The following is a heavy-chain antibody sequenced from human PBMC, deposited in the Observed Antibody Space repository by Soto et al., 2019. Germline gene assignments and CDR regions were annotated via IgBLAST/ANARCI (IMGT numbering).Heavy chain of an antibody. Sequence: GGSLRLSCAASGFTFSSYAMSWVRQAPGKGLEWVSAISGSGGSTYYADSVKGRFTISRDNSKNTLYLQMNSLRAEDTAVYYCAKEPDASSYDFWSGYYFYYYYYMDVWGKGTTVTVSS. CDR3: AKEPDASSYDFWSGYYFYYYYYMDV. V-gene: IGHV3-23*01. CDR1: GFTFSSYA. D-gene: IGHD3-3*01. CDR2: ISGSGGST. J-gene: IGHJ6*03.